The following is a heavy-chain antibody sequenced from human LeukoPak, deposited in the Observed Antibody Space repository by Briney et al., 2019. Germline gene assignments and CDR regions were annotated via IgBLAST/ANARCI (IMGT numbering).Heavy chain of an antibody. D-gene: IGHD2-15*01. J-gene: IGHJ4*02. Sequence: ASVKVSCKASGYTFTSYGISWVRQAPGQGLEWMGWINPNSGGTNYAQKFQGRVTMTRDTSISTAYMELSRLRSDDTAVYYCARDYSRFCSGGSCQKASFDYWGQGTLVTVSS. V-gene: IGHV1-2*02. CDR1: GYTFTSYG. CDR3: ARDYSRFCSGGSCQKASFDY. CDR2: INPNSGGT.